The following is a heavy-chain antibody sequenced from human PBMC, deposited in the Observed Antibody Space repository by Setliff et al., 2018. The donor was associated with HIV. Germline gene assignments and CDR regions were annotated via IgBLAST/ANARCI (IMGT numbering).Heavy chain of an antibody. V-gene: IGHV3-33*01. Sequence: SCAASGFTFSLYGMHWVRQAPGKGLEWVALIWYDGTDKYYADSVKGRFTISRDNSKNTIYLQMDSLRGEDTAVYYCARDHWNTNAYGSGTYFPDYWGQGTLVTVSS. CDR3: ARDHWNTNAYGSGTYFPDY. CDR1: GFTFSLYG. D-gene: IGHD3-10*01. J-gene: IGHJ4*02. CDR2: IWYDGTDK.